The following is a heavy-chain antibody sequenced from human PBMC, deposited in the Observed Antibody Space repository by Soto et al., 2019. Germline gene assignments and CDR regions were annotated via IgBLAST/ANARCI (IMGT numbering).Heavy chain of an antibody. CDR3: ARGPAASLFYYYGMDV. CDR1: GYSFTSYW. CDR2: IDPSDSYT. D-gene: IGHD2-2*01. J-gene: IGHJ6*02. Sequence: GESLKISGKGSGYSFTSYWISWVLQMPWKGLEWMGRIDPSDSYTNYSPSFQGHVTISADKSISTAYLQWSSLKASDTAMYYCARGPAASLFYYYGMDVWGQGTTVTVSS. V-gene: IGHV5-10-1*01.